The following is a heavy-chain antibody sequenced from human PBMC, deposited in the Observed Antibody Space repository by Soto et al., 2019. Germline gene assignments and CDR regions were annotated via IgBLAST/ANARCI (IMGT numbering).Heavy chain of an antibody. J-gene: IGHJ6*02. D-gene: IGHD2-8*02. V-gene: IGHV1-3*01. CDR1: GYTFTSYA. CDR2: INAGNGNT. Sequence: GASVKVSCKASGYTFTSYAMHWVRQAPGQRLERMGWINAGNGNTKYSQKFQGRVTITRDTSASTAYMELSSLRSEDTAVYYCARAHYPLSLVHYYYYGMDFWGQGTTVTVSS. CDR3: ARAHYPLSLVHYYYYGMDF.